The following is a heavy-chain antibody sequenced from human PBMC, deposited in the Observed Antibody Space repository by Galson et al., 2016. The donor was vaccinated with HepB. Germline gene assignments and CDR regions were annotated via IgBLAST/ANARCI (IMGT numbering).Heavy chain of an antibody. Sequence: SLSLSCAASGFSFGRYGMSWVRQAPGKGLEWVSTISGSGIHTFYGDAVKGRFTISRDNSKNTLYLQVRTLRVEDTAVYYCAKGNTVPDYWGPGTLVTGSS. CDR2: ISGSGIHT. D-gene: IGHD4-11*01. CDR1: GFSFGRYG. CDR3: AKGNTVPDY. J-gene: IGHJ4*02. V-gene: IGHV3-23*01.